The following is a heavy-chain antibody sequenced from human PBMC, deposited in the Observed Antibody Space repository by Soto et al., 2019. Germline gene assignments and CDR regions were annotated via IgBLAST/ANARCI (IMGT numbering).Heavy chain of an antibody. D-gene: IGHD6-13*01. Sequence: PXGSLRLSCAASGVTFRSFTMNWVRQAPGKGLEWVSTISSNSAYIYYTDALGGRFTISRDNAKNSLHLQMNSLRAEDTAVYYCTRDASRDSSARGWFDPWGQGTLVTVSS. V-gene: IGHV3-21*01. CDR2: ISSNSAYI. CDR3: TRDASRDSSARGWFDP. CDR1: GVTFRSFT. J-gene: IGHJ5*02.